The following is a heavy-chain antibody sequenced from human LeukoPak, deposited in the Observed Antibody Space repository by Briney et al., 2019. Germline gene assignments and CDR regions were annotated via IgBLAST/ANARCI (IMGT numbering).Heavy chain of an antibody. J-gene: IGHJ6*02. CDR3: ASSYYGSGSFFYYYYGMDV. D-gene: IGHD3-10*01. CDR2: ISAYNGNT. Sequence: ASVKVSCKASGYTFTSYGISWVRQAPGQGLEWMGWISAYNGNTNYAQKLQGRVTMTTDTSTSTAYMELRSLRSDDTAVYYCASSYYGSGSFFYYYYGMDVWSQGTTVTVSS. CDR1: GYTFTSYG. V-gene: IGHV1-18*01.